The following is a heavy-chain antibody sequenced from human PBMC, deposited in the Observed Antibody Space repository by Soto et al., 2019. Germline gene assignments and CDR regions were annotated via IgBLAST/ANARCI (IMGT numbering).Heavy chain of an antibody. CDR1: GYTFTSCG. V-gene: IGHV1-18*01. CDR2: ISAYNGNT. J-gene: IGHJ5*02. D-gene: IGHD3-22*01. Sequence: ASAKASSKASGYTFTSCGSSWVRHAPGQGLEWMGWISAYNGNTNYAQKFQGRVTMTTDTSTSTAYMELRSLRSDDTAVYYCARVKTSGYHNWFDPWGQGTLVTVSS. CDR3: ARVKTSGYHNWFDP.